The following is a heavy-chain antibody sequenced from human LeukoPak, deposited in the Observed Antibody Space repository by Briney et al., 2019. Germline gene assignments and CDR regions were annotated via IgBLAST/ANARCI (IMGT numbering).Heavy chain of an antibody. D-gene: IGHD3-22*01. CDR3: ARIPSGYYPYYYGMDV. CDR1: GGSISSYY. CDR2: IYYSGST. Sequence: SETLSLTCTVSGGSISSYYWSWIRQPPGKGLEWIGYIYYSGSTNYNPSLKSRVTISVDTSKNQFSLKLSSVTAADTAVYYCARIPSGYYPYYYGMDVWGQGTTVTVSS. V-gene: IGHV4-59*01. J-gene: IGHJ6*02.